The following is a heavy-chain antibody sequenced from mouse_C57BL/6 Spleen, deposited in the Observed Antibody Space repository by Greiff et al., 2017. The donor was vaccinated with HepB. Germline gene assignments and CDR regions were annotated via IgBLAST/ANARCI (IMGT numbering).Heavy chain of an antibody. Sequence: EVKLVESGGGLVQPGGSLSLSCAASGFTFTDYYMSWVRQPPGKALEWLGFIRNKANGYTTEYSASVKGRFTISRDNSQSILYLQMNALRAEDSATYYCARYGGSSYVVDYWGQGTSVTVSS. J-gene: IGHJ4*01. CDR3: ARYGGSSYVVDY. V-gene: IGHV7-3*01. D-gene: IGHD1-1*01. CDR1: GFTFTDYY. CDR2: IRNKANGYTT.